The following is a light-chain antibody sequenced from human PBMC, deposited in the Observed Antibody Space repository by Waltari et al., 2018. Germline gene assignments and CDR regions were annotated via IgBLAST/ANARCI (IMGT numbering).Light chain of an antibody. CDR2: GKN. Sequence: SSELTQDPVVSVALGQTVRITCQEYRLRYYYANWYYQKPRQAPVLVMYGKNNRPSGIPDRCSGSYSGTTASLIITGAQAEDEGDYYCNSRDSRGHPLVFGTGTKVTVL. J-gene: IGLJ1*01. V-gene: IGLV3-19*01. CDR3: NSRDSRGHPLV. CDR1: RLRYYY.